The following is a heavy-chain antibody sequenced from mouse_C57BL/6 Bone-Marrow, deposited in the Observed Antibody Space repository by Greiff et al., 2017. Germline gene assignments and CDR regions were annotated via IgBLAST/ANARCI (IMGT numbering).Heavy chain of an antibody. CDR2: IDPETGGT. J-gene: IGHJ2*01. CDR3: TKPGTGGFDY. D-gene: IGHD4-1*01. Sequence: QVQLQQSGAELVRPGASVTLSCKASGYTFTDYEMHWVKQTPVHGLEWIGAIDPETGGTAYNQKFKGKAILTADKSSSTAYMELRSLTSEDSAVYYCTKPGTGGFDYWGQGTTLTVSS. V-gene: IGHV1-15*01. CDR1: GYTFTDYE.